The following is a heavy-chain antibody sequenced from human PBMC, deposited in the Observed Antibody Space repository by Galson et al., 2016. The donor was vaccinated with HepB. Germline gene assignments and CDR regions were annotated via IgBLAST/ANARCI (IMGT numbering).Heavy chain of an antibody. J-gene: IGHJ4*02. V-gene: IGHV1-46*01. CDR3: ARDNGSGYYSGLDY. CDR1: GYTFINYY. CDR2: IAPIGETT. D-gene: IGHD3-22*01. Sequence: SVKVSCKASGYTFINYYINWVRQAPGHGLEWMGLIAPIGETTTYAPKFQGRVTMTKDTSTSTVYMELSSLTCDDTAVYYCARDNGSGYYSGLDYWGQGTLVTVSS.